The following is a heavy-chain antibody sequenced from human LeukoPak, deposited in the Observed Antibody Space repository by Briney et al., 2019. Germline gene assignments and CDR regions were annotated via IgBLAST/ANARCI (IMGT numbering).Heavy chain of an antibody. CDR3: ARRGYCSGGSCYSFDY. CDR1: GGSISSYY. D-gene: IGHD2-15*01. Sequence: PSETLSLTCTVSGGSISSYYWTWIRQPPGKGLEYIGHIYYSGSTNYIPSLKSRVTISVDTSKNQFSLKLSSVTAADTAVYYCARRGYCSGGSCYSFDYWGQGTLVTASS. V-gene: IGHV4-59*01. CDR2: IYYSGST. J-gene: IGHJ4*02.